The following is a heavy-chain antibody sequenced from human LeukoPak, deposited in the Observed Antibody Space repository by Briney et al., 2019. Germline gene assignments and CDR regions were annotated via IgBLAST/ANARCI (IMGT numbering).Heavy chain of an antibody. CDR2: IYYSGST. Sequence: SETLSLTCTVSGGSISSYYWSWIRQPPGKGLEWIGYIYYSGSTNYNPPLKSRVTISVDTSKNQFSLKLSSVTAADTAVYYCARALVVGAFDYWGQGTLVTVSS. D-gene: IGHD3-22*01. J-gene: IGHJ4*02. CDR1: GGSISSYY. V-gene: IGHV4-59*01. CDR3: ARALVVGAFDY.